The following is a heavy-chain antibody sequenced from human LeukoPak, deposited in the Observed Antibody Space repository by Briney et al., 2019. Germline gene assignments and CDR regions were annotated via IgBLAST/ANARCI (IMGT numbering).Heavy chain of an antibody. CDR1: GFIFSSYS. V-gene: IGHV3-21*01. J-gene: IGHJ4*02. Sequence: GGSLRLSCAASGFIFSSYSMNWVRQAPGKGLEWVSSISSSSSYIYYADSVKGRFTISRDNAKNSLYLQMNSLRAEDTAVYYCARDLAQYDSSGYSEFDYWGQGTLVTVSS. CDR2: ISSSSSYI. D-gene: IGHD3-22*01. CDR3: ARDLAQYDSSGYSEFDY.